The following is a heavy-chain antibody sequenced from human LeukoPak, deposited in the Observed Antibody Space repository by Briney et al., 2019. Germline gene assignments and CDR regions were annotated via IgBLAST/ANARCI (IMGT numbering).Heavy chain of an antibody. CDR3: ARAVSQGHRFLEWLPTSYYYYYYMDV. D-gene: IGHD3-3*01. V-gene: IGHV3-30*01. Sequence: PGGSLRLSCAASGFTFSSYAMHWVRQAPGKGLEGVAVISYDGSNKYYADSVKGRFTISRDNSKNTLYLQMNSLRAEDTAVYYCARAVSQGHRFLEWLPTSYYYYYYMDVWGKGTTVTVSS. J-gene: IGHJ6*03. CDR1: GFTFSSYA. CDR2: ISYDGSNK.